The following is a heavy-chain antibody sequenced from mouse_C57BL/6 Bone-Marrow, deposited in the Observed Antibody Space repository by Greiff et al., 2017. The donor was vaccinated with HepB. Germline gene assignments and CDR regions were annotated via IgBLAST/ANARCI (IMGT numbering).Heavy chain of an antibody. CDR2: IDPETGGT. CDR1: GYTFTDYE. D-gene: IGHD1-1*01. Sequence: QVQLQQPGAELVRPGASVTLSCKASGYTFTDYEMHWVKQTPVHGLEWIGAIDPETGGTAYNQKFKGKAILTADKSSSTAYMELRSLTSEDSAVYYCTRYGSSPAWFAYWGQGTLVTVSA. V-gene: IGHV1-15*01. J-gene: IGHJ3*01. CDR3: TRYGSSPAWFAY.